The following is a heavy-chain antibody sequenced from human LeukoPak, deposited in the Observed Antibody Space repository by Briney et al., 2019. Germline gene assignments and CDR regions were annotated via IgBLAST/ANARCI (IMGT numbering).Heavy chain of an antibody. CDR2: IYYSGST. V-gene: IGHV4-59*01. CDR1: GGSISSYY. J-gene: IGHJ4*02. D-gene: IGHD6-13*01. CDR3: ARVGSSSWYYFDY. Sequence: PSETLSLTCTVSGGSISSYYWSWIRQPPGKGLEWIGYIYYSGSTNYNPSLKSRVTISVDTSKNQFSPKLSSVTAAGTAVYYCARVGSSSWYYFDYWGQGTLVTVSS.